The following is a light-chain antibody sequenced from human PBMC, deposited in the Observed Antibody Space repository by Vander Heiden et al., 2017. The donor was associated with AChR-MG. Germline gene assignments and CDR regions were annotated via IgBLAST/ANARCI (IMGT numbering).Light chain of an antibody. CDR2: QDT. CDR1: KLEYKY. V-gene: IGLV3-1*01. CDR3: QAWDSSTVV. Sequence: SYEVTQSPSVSVSPGQTASITCSGDKLEYKYASWYQQRPGQSPVLVIYQDTKRPSGIPERFSGSNSGNTATLTISGTQAMDEADYHCQAWDSSTVVFGGGTKLTGL. J-gene: IGLJ2*01.